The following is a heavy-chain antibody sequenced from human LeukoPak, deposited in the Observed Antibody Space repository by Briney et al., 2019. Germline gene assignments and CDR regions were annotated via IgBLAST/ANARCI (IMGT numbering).Heavy chain of an antibody. D-gene: IGHD6-6*01. V-gene: IGHV3-30-3*01. Sequence: GGSQRLSCAASGFTCSSYAMHWVRQAPGKGLEWVAVISYDGSNKYYADSVKGRFTISRDNSKNTLYLQMNSLRAEDTAVYYCAREGFLAASDAFDIWGQGTMVTVSS. CDR3: AREGFLAASDAFDI. J-gene: IGHJ3*02. CDR1: GFTCSSYA. CDR2: ISYDGSNK.